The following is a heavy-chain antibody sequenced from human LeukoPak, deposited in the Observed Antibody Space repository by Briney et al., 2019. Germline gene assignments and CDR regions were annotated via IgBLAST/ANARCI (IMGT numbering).Heavy chain of an antibody. CDR2: INHSGST. D-gene: IGHD4-11*01. V-gene: IGHV4-34*01. CDR3: VRYTVYFDY. CDR1: GGSFSGYY. J-gene: IGHJ4*02. Sequence: ETLSLTCAVYGGSFSGYYWSWIRQPPGKGLEWIGEINHSGSTNYNPSLKSRVTISVDTSKNQFSLKLSSVTAADTAVYYCVRYTVYFDYWGQGTLVTVSS.